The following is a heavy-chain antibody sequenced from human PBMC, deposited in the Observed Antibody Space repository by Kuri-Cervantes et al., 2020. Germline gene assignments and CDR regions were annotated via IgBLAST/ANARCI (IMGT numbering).Heavy chain of an antibody. CDR1: EFTFSSYD. V-gene: IGHV3-13*01. CDR2: IGTAGDT. D-gene: IGHD4-11*01. J-gene: IGHJ4*02. CDR3: VIKGDSRGWIDY. Sequence: GESLKISCAASEFTFSSYDMHWVRQATGKGLEWVSAIGTAGDTYYPGSVKGRFTISRENAKNSLYLQMNSLRAGDTAVYYCVIKGDSRGWIDYWGQGTLVTVSS.